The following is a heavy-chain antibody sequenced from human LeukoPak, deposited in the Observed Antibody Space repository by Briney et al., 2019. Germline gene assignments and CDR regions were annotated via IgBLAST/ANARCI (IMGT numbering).Heavy chain of an antibody. CDR1: GFTFSSYA. D-gene: IGHD2-2*02. CDR3: AREGIVVVPAAIRYYYYGMDV. J-gene: IGHJ6*02. CDR2: ISYDGSNK. Sequence: SLRLSCAASGFTFSSYAMHWVRQAPGKGLEWVAVISYDGSNKYYADSVKGRFTISRDNSKNTLYLQMNSLRAEDTAVYYCAREGIVVVPAAIRYYYYGMDVWGQGTTVTVFS. V-gene: IGHV3-30-3*01.